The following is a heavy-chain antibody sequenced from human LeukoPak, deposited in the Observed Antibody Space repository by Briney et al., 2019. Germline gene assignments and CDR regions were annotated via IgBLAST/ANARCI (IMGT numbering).Heavy chain of an antibody. CDR1: EFIFSGHT. Sequence: PGGSLRLSCAVPEFIFSGHTMNWVRQAPGKGPEWVSSISSGSSYIYYADSVKGRFTISRDNANNSVYLQMNSLRAEDMALYFCAKGRGVRSAAYNFDYWGQGTLVTVSS. V-gene: IGHV3-21*04. CDR3: AKGRGVRSAAYNFDY. D-gene: IGHD3-16*01. CDR2: ISSGSSYI. J-gene: IGHJ4*02.